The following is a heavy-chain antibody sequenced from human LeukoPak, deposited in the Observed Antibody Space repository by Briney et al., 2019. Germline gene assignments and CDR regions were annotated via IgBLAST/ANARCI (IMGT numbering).Heavy chain of an antibody. V-gene: IGHV3-53*01. D-gene: IGHD3-22*01. J-gene: IGHJ3*02. CDR2: IYSGGST. CDR1: GFTVSSNY. CDR3: ASQTRNYYDSSGYYLGAFDI. Sequence: GGSLRLSCAASGFTVSSNYMSWVRQAPGKGLEWVSVIYSGGSTYYADSVKGRFTISRDNSKNTLYLQMNSLRAEDTAVYYCASQTRNYYDSSGYYLGAFDIWGQGTMVTVSS.